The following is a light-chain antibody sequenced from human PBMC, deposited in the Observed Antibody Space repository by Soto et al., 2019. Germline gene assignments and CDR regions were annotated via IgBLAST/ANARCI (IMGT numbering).Light chain of an antibody. CDR3: CSYAGSDTDV. CDR2: GVN. J-gene: IGLJ2*01. V-gene: IGLV2-11*01. Sequence: QSVLTQPRSVSGSPGQSVTISRTGTSSDVGGYNYVSWYQQHPGKAPKLMIYGVNKRPSGVPDRFSGSKSGNTASLTISGLQAEDEADYYCCSYAGSDTDVFGGGTKLTVL. CDR1: SSDVGGYNY.